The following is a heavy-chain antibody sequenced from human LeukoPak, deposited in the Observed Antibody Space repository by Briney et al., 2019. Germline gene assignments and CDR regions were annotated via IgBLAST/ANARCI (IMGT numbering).Heavy chain of an antibody. V-gene: IGHV3-48*04. Sequence: SGGSLRLSRAASGFTFSTYGMIWVRQAPGKGLEWLSYISSSSDSIKYADSVKGRFTSSRDNAKNSLYLQMNSLRAQDTAVYYCAKSRIGFSGQLDHWGQGALITVSS. J-gene: IGHJ4*02. CDR1: GFTFSTYG. D-gene: IGHD5-12*01. CDR3: AKSRIGFSGQLDH. CDR2: ISSSSDSI.